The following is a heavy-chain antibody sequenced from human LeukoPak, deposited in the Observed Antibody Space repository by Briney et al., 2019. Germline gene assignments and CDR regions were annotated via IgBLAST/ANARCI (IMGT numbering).Heavy chain of an antibody. V-gene: IGHV3-43*02. CDR1: GFTFDDYA. CDR2: ISGDGGST. J-gene: IGHJ4*02. D-gene: IGHD3-16*02. CDR3: AKDSAPGDYVWGSYRYRNYFDY. Sequence: GGCLRLSCAASGFTFDDYAMHWVRPAPGKGLEWVSLISGDGGSTYYADSVKGRFTISRDNSKNSLYLQMNSMRTEDTALYYCAKDSAPGDYVWGSYRYRNYFDYWGQGTLVTVSS.